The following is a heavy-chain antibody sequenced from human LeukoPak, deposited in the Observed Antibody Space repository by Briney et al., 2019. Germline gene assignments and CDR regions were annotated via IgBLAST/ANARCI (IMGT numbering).Heavy chain of an antibody. CDR3: ARDPSKWGSRFDP. J-gene: IGHJ5*02. CDR2: IDYSGSS. V-gene: IGHV4-30-4*01. Sequence: SQTLSLTCTVSGGSIRSGDYSWNWIRQPPGKALAWIGYIDYSGSSSYNPSLKSRVTISVDTSKNQFSLKLSSVTAADTAVYYCARDPSKWGSRFDPWGQGTLVTVSS. D-gene: IGHD3-16*01. CDR1: GGSIRSGDYS.